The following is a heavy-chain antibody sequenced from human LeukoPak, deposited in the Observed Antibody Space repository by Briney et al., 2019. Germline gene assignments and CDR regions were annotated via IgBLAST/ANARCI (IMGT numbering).Heavy chain of an antibody. CDR3: TRGPRHLDS. D-gene: IGHD6-6*01. CDR1: GFTFSDSY. Sequence: GGSLRLSCAASGFTFSDSYMTWVRQAPGKGVEWVAYISGSGHDINYSESAKGRFTISRDNAKNSLYLQMSSLRVEDTAVYYCTRGPRHLDSWGQGTLVTVSS. CDR2: ISGSGHDI. V-gene: IGHV3-11*04. J-gene: IGHJ4*02.